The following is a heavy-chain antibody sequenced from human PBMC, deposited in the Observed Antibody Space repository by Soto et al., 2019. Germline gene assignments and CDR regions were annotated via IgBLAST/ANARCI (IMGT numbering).Heavy chain of an antibody. CDR1: GFTFSSYA. CDR3: ARDSRPRWYYDSSGYSSEPEFDY. Sequence: GGSLRLSCAASGFTFSSYAMHWVRQAPGKGLEWVAVISYDGSNKYYADSVKGRFTISRDNSKNTLYLQMNSLRAEDTAVYYCARDSRPRWYYDSSGYSSEPEFDYWGQGTLVTVSS. D-gene: IGHD3-22*01. J-gene: IGHJ4*02. V-gene: IGHV3-30-3*01. CDR2: ISYDGSNK.